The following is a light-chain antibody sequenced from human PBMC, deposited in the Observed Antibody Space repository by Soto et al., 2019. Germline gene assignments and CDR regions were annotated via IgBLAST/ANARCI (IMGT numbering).Light chain of an antibody. CDR1: SSNIGAGYD. Sequence: QSALTQPPSVSGAPGQRVTISCTGSSSNIGAGYDVHWYQQLPGTAPKLLIYVNSNRPSGVADRFSGSKSGTSASLALTGLRPEDEADDYCQSFANSLSGPYVLGTGTKVTVL. CDR3: QSFANSLSGPYV. V-gene: IGLV1-40*01. J-gene: IGLJ1*01. CDR2: VNS.